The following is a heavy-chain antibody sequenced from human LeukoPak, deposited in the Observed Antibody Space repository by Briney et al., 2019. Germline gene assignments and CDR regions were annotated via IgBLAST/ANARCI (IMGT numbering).Heavy chain of an antibody. CDR2: MNPNSGNT. CDR3: ARGRCSSTSCYPYPFDY. V-gene: IGHV1-8*03. Sequence: GASVKVSCKASGYTFTSYDINWVRQATGQGLEWMGWMNPNSGNTGYAQKFQGRVTITRNTSISTAYMELSSLRSEDTAVYYCARGRCSSTSCYPYPFDYWGQGTLVTVSS. J-gene: IGHJ4*02. CDR1: GYTFTSYD. D-gene: IGHD2-2*01.